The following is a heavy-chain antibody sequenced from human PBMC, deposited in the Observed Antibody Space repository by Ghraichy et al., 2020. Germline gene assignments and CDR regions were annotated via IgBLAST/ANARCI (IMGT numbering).Heavy chain of an antibody. V-gene: IGHV1-58*01. D-gene: IGHD3-22*01. CDR2: IVVGSGNT. CDR1: GFTFTSSA. J-gene: IGHJ2*01. CDR3: AADRDYDSSGYYYRSAGDWYFDL. Sequence: SVKVSCKASGFTFTSSAVQWVRQARGQRLEWIGWIVVGSGNTNYAQKFQERVTITRDMSTSTAYMELSSLRSEDTAVYYCAADRDYDSSGYYYRSAGDWYFDLWGRGTLVTVSS.